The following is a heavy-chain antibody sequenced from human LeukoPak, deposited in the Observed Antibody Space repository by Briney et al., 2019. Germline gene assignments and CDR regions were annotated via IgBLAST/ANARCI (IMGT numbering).Heavy chain of an antibody. CDR2: INHDGSST. CDR3: VRDWGYDSSGYWQKYFDT. Sequence: PGGSLRLSCAASGFSFSTSWMHWVRQAPGKGLVWVSRINHDGSSTNYADSVKGRFTISRDNAKNTLYLQMNSLRAEDTAVYYCVRDWGYDSSGYWQKYFDTWGQGTLVTVSS. D-gene: IGHD3-22*01. J-gene: IGHJ4*02. CDR1: GFSFSTSW. V-gene: IGHV3-74*01.